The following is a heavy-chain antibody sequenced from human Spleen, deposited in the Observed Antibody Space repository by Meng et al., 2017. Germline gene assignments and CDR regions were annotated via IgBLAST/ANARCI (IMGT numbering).Heavy chain of an antibody. J-gene: IGHJ4*02. CDR2: INPDGSST. CDR1: GFTFSRYW. CDR3: SKDYTGSDDY. D-gene: IGHD5-12*01. Sequence: EVQLVDSGGGLVQPGGSLRLSCAASGFTFSRYWMHWVRQVPGQGLVWVSRINPDGSSTSYADSVKGRFTISRDNARNTLYLQMTSLRAEDTAVYYCSKDYTGSDDYWGQGTLVTVSS. V-gene: IGHV3-74*01.